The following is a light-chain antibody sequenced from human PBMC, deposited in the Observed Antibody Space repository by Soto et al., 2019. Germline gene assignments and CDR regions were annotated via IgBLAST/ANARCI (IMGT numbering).Light chain of an antibody. CDR3: QQYYNTPPWT. V-gene: IGKV4-1*01. Sequence: DIVMTQSPDSLAVSLGERATINCKSSQSVLYSSNNKNYLAWYQQKPGQPPKLLIYWASARDSGVPDRFSGSGSGTDFTLAITNLQAEDVAVYCCQQYYNTPPWTFGQGTKVEIK. CDR2: WAS. J-gene: IGKJ1*01. CDR1: QSVLYSSNNKNY.